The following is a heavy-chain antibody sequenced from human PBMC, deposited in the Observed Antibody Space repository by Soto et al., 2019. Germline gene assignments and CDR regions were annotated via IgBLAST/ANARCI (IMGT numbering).Heavy chain of an antibody. CDR2: IIPIFGTA. J-gene: IGHJ5*02. D-gene: IGHD4-17*01. Sequence: QVQLVQSGAEVKKPESSVKVSCKASGGTFSSYAISWVRQAPGQGLEWMGGIIPIFGTANYAQKFQGRVTITADESTSTAYMELSSLRSEDTAVYYCARDLVNDYGDGDWFDPWGKGTLVTVSS. CDR1: GGTFSSYA. V-gene: IGHV1-69*01. CDR3: ARDLVNDYGDGDWFDP.